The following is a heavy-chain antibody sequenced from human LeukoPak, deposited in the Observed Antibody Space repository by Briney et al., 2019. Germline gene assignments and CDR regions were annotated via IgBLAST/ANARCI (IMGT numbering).Heavy chain of an antibody. CDR3: ARGRGIAASYFDY. J-gene: IGHJ4*02. V-gene: IGHV3-21*01. CDR1: GFTFSNYN. D-gene: IGHD6-13*01. CDR2: ISTSSNYR. Sequence: GGSLRLSCAASGFTFSNYNMNWVRQAPGKGLEWVSSISTSSNYRYYADSVKGRFTISRDNAKNSLYLQMNSLRAEDTAVYYCARGRGIAASYFDYWGQGTLVTVSS.